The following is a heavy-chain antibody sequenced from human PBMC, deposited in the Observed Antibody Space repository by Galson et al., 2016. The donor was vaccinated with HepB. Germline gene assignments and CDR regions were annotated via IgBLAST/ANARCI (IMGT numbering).Heavy chain of an antibody. Sequence: SLRLSCAASGFTFSSYAMSWVRQAPGKGLEWVSAISGSGGKTYYADSVTGRFTISRDNSKNTLYLQMNSLRAEDTAVYYCATPRGYSYGYWDDTTTDYWGQGTQVTFSS. V-gene: IGHV3-23*01. CDR2: ISGSGGKT. CDR1: GFTFSSYA. CDR3: ATPRGYSYGYWDDTTTDY. J-gene: IGHJ4*02. D-gene: IGHD5-18*01.